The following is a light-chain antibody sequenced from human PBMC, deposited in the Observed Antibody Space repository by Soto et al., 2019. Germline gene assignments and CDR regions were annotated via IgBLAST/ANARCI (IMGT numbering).Light chain of an antibody. CDR2: GVS. CDR1: QSVRSS. J-gene: IGKJ4*01. V-gene: IGKV3-20*01. Sequence: VRTLSPDTLSVAPGERAALFCRASQSVRSSLAWYQQKPGQAPRVVIYGVSRRATGIPDRFSGSGSGTDFTLTISRLEPEDFAVYYCQQYDNSPLTFGGGTKVDIK. CDR3: QQYDNSPLT.